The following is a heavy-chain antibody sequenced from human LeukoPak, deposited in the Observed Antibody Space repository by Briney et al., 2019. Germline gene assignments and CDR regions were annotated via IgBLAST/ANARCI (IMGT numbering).Heavy chain of an antibody. J-gene: IGHJ3*02. D-gene: IGHD3-3*02. Sequence: TSETLSLTCTVSGGSISSSSYYWGWIRQPPGRGLEWIGSIYYSGSTYYNPSLKSRVTISVDTSKNQFSLKLSSVTAADTAVYYCARHFSGTTEAADAFDIWGQGTMVTVSS. CDR2: IYYSGST. CDR3: ARHFSGTTEAADAFDI. CDR1: GGSISSSSYY. V-gene: IGHV4-39*07.